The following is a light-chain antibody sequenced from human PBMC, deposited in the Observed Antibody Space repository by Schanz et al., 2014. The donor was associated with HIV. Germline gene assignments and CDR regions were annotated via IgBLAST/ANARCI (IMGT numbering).Light chain of an antibody. CDR2: GAS. CDR1: QGIARN. CDR3: QQYGSSPPRIT. V-gene: IGKV3-20*01. Sequence: EIVLTQSPGTLSLSPGERATLSCRASQGIARNLAWYQQKPGQAPRLLIYGASTRATGIPARFSGSGSGTDFTLTISRLEPEDFAVYYCQQYGSSPPRITFGQGTRLEIK. J-gene: IGKJ5*01.